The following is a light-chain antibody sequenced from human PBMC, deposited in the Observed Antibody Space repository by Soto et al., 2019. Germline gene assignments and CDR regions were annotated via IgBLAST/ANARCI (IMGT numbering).Light chain of an antibody. CDR3: QQYGGSPPYT. V-gene: IGKV3-20*01. CDR1: QSISSSY. CDR2: GAS. J-gene: IGKJ2*01. Sequence: EIVLTQSPGTLSLSPGERATLSFRASQSISSSYLAWYQQKPGQAPRLLIYGASSRATGIPDRFSGSGSGTAFTLTISRLEPEDFAVYYCQQYGGSPPYTFGQGTKLEIK.